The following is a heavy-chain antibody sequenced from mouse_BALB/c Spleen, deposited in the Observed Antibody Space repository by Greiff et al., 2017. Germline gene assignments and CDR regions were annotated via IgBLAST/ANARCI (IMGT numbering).Heavy chain of an antibody. CDR2: IDPANGNT. J-gene: IGHJ2*01. CDR1: GFNIKDTY. D-gene: IGHD2-10*02. V-gene: IGHV14-3*02. Sequence: EVKLQESGAELVKPGASVKLSCTASGFNIKDTYMHWVKQRPEQVLEWIGRIDPANGNTKYDPKFQGKATITADTSSNTAYLQLSSLTSEDTAVYYCASVWPFDYWGQGTTLTVSS. CDR3: ASVWPFDY.